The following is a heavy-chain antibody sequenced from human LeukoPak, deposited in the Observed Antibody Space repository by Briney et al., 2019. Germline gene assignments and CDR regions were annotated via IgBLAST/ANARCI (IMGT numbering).Heavy chain of an antibody. CDR2: TKNNANSYTT. CDR1: GFTFSDHY. V-gene: IGHV3-72*01. J-gene: IGHJ4*02. Sequence: GGSLRLSCAASGFTFSDHYMDWVRQAPGKGLEWVGRTKNNANSYTTQYAASVKGRFTISRDDSKNSLYLQMNSLKTEDTAVYYCTTSDSSGWYGFVYWGQGTLVTVSS. CDR3: TTSDSSGWYGFVY. D-gene: IGHD6-19*01.